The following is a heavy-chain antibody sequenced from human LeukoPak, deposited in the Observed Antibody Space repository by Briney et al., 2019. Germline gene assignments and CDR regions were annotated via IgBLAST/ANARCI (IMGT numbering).Heavy chain of an antibody. V-gene: IGHV1-2*02. J-gene: IGHJ6*03. CDR2: INPNSGGT. D-gene: IGHD6-13*01. CDR1: GYTFTSYD. Sequence: ASVKVSCKASGYTFTSYDINWVRQATGQGLEWMGWINPNSGGTNYAQKFQGRVTMTRDTSISTAYMELSRLRSDDTAVYYCARPHSSSWYPYYYYYMDVWGKGTTVTVSS. CDR3: ARPHSSSWYPYYYYYMDV.